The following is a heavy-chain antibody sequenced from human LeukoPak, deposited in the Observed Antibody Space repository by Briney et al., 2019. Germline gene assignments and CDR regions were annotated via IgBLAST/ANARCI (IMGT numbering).Heavy chain of an antibody. Sequence: PGRSLRLSCAASGFTFSSYGMHWVRQAPGKGLEWVAVIWYDGSNKYYADSVKGRFTISRDNSKNTLYLQMNSLRAEDTAVYYCARDTPEHLWGSGNYGMDVWGQGTTVTVSS. CDR1: GFTFSSYG. D-gene: IGHD2-15*01. V-gene: IGHV3-33*01. CDR3: ARDTPEHLWGSGNYGMDV. J-gene: IGHJ6*02. CDR2: IWYDGSNK.